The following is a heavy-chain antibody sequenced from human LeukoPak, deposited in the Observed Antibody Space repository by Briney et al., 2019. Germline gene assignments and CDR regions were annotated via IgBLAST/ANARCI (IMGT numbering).Heavy chain of an antibody. CDR2: INPNSGGT. J-gene: IGHJ5*02. CDR1: GYTFTGYY. D-gene: IGHD6-6*01. V-gene: IGHV1-2*06. CDR3: ARETYSSSSRWFDP. Sequence: ASVKVSCKASGYTFTGYYMHWVRQAPGQGLEWMGRINPNSGGTNYAQKFQGRVTMTRDTSISPAYMELSRLRSDDTAVYYCARETYSSSSRWFDPWGQGTLVTVSS.